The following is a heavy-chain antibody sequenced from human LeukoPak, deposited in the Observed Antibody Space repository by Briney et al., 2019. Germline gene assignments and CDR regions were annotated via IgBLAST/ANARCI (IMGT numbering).Heavy chain of an antibody. CDR2: ISSSSIYI. J-gene: IGHJ6*03. Sequence: GGSLRLSCAASGFTFSSYSMNWVRQAPGKGPEWVSAISSSSIYIYYADSVKGRFTISRDNAKNSLYLQMNSLRAEDTAVYYCARSTRNYYYYYMDVWGKGTTVTVSS. CDR1: GFTFSSYS. CDR3: ARSTRNYYYYYMDV. V-gene: IGHV3-21*01. D-gene: IGHD2-2*01.